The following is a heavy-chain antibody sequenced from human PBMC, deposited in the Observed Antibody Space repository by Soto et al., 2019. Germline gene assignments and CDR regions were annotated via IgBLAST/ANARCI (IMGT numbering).Heavy chain of an antibody. D-gene: IGHD3-10*01. CDR3: AKDRSTMGFGEPYYYYYMDV. J-gene: IGHJ6*03. CDR2: ISGSGGST. CDR1: GFTFSSYA. V-gene: IGHV3-23*01. Sequence: GGSLRLSCAASGFTFSSYAMSWVRQAPGKGLEWVSAISGSGGSTYYADSMKGRFTISRDNSKNTLYLQMNSLRAEDTAVYYCAKDRSTMGFGEPYYYYYMDVWGKGTTVTVSS.